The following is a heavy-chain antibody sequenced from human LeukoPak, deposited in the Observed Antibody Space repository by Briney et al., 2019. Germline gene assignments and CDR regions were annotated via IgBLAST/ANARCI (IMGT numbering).Heavy chain of an antibody. J-gene: IGHJ4*02. CDR3: AGDTGFGCSSTSCYWYYFDY. V-gene: IGHV1-18*04. D-gene: IGHD2-2*01. Sequence: ASVKVSCKASGYTFTSYGISWVRQAPGQGLEWMGWISAYNGNTNYAQKLQGRVTMTTDTSTSTAYMELRSLRSADTAVYYCAGDTGFGCSSTSCYWYYFDYWGQGTLVTVSS. CDR1: GYTFTSYG. CDR2: ISAYNGNT.